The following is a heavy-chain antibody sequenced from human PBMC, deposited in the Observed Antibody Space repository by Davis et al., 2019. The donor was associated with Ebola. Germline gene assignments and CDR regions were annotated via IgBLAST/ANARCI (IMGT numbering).Heavy chain of an antibody. Sequence: GESLKISCAASGFTFSSYSMNWVRQAPGKGLEWVSAISGSGGSTYYADSVKGRFTISRDNSKNTLYLQMNSLRAEDTAVYYCAKNEEDCSGGSCYYHIYYYYYMDVWGKGTTVTVSS. J-gene: IGHJ6*03. D-gene: IGHD2-15*01. CDR3: AKNEEDCSGGSCYYHIYYYYYMDV. V-gene: IGHV3-23*01. CDR2: ISGSGGST. CDR1: GFTFSSYS.